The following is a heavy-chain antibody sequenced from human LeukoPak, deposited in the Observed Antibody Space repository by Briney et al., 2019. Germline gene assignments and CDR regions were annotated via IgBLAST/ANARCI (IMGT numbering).Heavy chain of an antibody. J-gene: IGHJ4*02. D-gene: IGHD3-9*01. CDR1: GYTFTSYG. Sequence: ASVKVSCKASGYTFTSYGISWVRQAPGQGLEWMGWISAYNGNTNYAQKLQGRVTMTTDTSTSTAYMELRSLRSDDTAVYYCARRACDILTGQNPQYYFDYWGQGTLVTVSS. CDR3: ARRACDILTGQNPQYYFDY. CDR2: ISAYNGNT. V-gene: IGHV1-18*04.